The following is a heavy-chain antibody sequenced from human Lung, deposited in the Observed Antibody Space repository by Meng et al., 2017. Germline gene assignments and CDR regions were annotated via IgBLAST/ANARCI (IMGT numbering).Heavy chain of an antibody. CDR2: ISVKNGEA. V-gene: IGHV1-18*01. CDR1: GYIFTNYD. D-gene: IGHD6-13*01. CDR3: ARYVPNGSFWYFDF. Sequence: QVELVKSGADAKKPGASMKFSCKASGYIFTNYDISWVRQAPGQGLEWMGWISVKNGEAKYPQNFQGRVTMTTDTTTSTAYMELRSLTSDDTAVYYCARYVPNGSFWYFDFWGRGTLVTVSS. J-gene: IGHJ2*01.